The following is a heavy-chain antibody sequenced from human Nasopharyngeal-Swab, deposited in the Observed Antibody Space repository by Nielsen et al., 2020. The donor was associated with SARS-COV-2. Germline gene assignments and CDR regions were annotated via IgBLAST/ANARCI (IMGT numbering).Heavy chain of an antibody. Sequence: IRQAPGKALECLALIDWDDDKYYSTSLKTRLTISKDTSKNHVVLTMSNMDPVDTDTYYCERIRDGFADYWGQGTLVTVSS. J-gene: IGHJ4*02. CDR3: ERIRDGFADY. D-gene: IGHD5-24*01. V-gene: IGHV2-70*01. CDR2: IDWDDDK.